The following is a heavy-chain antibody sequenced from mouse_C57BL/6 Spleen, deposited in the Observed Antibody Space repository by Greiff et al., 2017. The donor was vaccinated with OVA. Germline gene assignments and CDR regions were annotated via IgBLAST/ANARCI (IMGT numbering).Heavy chain of an antibody. Sequence: VQLQQPGTELVKPGASVKLSCKASGYTFTSYWMHWVKQRPGQGLEWIGNINSSNGGTNYNEKFKSKATLTVDKSSSTAYMQLSSLTSEDSAVYYCAREAPYYSNWYFDVWGTGTTVTVSS. CDR2: INSSNGGT. CDR3: AREAPYYSNWYFDV. J-gene: IGHJ1*03. CDR1: GYTFTSYW. V-gene: IGHV1-53*01. D-gene: IGHD2-5*01.